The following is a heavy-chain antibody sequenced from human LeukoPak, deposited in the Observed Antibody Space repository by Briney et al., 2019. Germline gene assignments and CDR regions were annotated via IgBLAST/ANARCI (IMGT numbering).Heavy chain of an antibody. CDR3: ARDDFWSGYPSDY. V-gene: IGHV3-53*01. CDR2: VYSGGST. CDR1: GFTVSSNY. J-gene: IGHJ4*02. D-gene: IGHD3-3*01. Sequence: GGSLRLSCAASGFTVSSNYMSWVRQAPGKGLEWVSVVYSGGSTYYADSVKGRFTISRDNSKNTLYLQMNSLRAEDTAVYYCARDDFWSGYPSDYWGQGTLVTVSS.